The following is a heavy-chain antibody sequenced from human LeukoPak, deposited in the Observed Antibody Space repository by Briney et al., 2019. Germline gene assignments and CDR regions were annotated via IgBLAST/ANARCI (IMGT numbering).Heavy chain of an antibody. J-gene: IGHJ1*01. CDR3: ARDGHYDILTGYFQD. CDR2: VRYDGSNK. CDR1: GFTFSSYG. V-gene: IGHV3-30*02. Sequence: GGSLRLSCAASGFTFSSYGMHWVRQAPGKGLEWVAFVRYDGSNKYYADSVKGRFTISRDNSKNTLYLQMNSLRAEDTAVYYCARDGHYDILTGYFQDWGQGTLVTVSS. D-gene: IGHD3-9*01.